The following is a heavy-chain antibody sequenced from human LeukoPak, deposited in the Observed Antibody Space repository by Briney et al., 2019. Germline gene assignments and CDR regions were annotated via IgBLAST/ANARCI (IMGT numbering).Heavy chain of an antibody. CDR3: ARENRGGTSISSHIYYFDY. CDR2: INPNSGGT. D-gene: IGHD1-14*01. J-gene: IGHJ4*02. CDR1: GYTFTGYY. Sequence: VASVKVSCKASGYTFTGYYMHWVRPAPGQGLEWMGWINPNSGGTNFAQKFQGRVTMTRDTSISTAYMELSRLRSDDTAVYYCARENRGGTSISSHIYYFDYWGQGAMLTLSS. V-gene: IGHV1-2*02.